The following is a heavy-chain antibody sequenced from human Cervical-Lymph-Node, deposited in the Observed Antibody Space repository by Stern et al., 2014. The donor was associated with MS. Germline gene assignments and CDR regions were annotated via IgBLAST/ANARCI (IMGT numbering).Heavy chain of an antibody. CDR3: ASNYDTSGPDY. CDR2: IYPADSHT. V-gene: IGHV5-51*03. D-gene: IGHD3-22*01. CDR1: GYSFTNYW. J-gene: IGHJ4*02. Sequence: VQLVQSGAEVKKPGESLKISCKGSGYSFTNYWIGWVRQMPGTGLELMGIIYPADSHTRYSPSFRGQVTISADQSISTAYLQWSSLQASDTAMYYCASNYDTSGPDYWGQGTLVTVSS.